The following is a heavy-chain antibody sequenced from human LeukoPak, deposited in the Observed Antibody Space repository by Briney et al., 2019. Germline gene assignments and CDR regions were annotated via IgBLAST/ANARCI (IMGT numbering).Heavy chain of an antibody. Sequence: QPGGSLRLSCAASGFTVSSNEMSWVRQAPGKGLEWVSSISGGSTYYADSRKGRFTISRDNSKNTLHLQMNSLRAEDTAVYYCKNTLGCCSSTSCYYYYYMDVWGKGTTVTVSS. CDR1: GFTVSSNE. D-gene: IGHD2-2*01. CDR2: ISGGST. V-gene: IGHV3-38-3*01. J-gene: IGHJ6*03. CDR3: KNTLGCCSSTSCYYYYYMDV.